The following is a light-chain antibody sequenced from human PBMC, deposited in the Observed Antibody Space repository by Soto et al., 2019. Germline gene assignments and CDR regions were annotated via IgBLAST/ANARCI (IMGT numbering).Light chain of an antibody. CDR1: SSNIGSNF. CDR2: RDN. CDR3: ASWDDSLRVV. Sequence: QSVLTQPPSASGTPGQRVTISCSGSSSNIGSNFVFWYQQLPGTAPKLLIYRDNQRPSGVSDRFSGSRSGTSASLAISGLRSEDEADYHCASWDDSLRVVFGGGTKLTVL. V-gene: IGLV1-47*01. J-gene: IGLJ2*01.